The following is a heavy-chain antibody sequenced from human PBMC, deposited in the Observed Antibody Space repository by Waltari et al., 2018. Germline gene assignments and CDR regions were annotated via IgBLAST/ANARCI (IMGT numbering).Heavy chain of an antibody. Sequence: QLQLQESGPGLVKPSETLSLTCTVSGGSISSSSYYWGWIRQPPGKGLEWIGSIYYSGSTYDNPSPKSRVTISVDTSKTQFSLKLSSVTAADTAVYYCARYPAMTIMLWYFDLWGRGTLVTVSS. V-gene: IGHV4-39*01. CDR3: ARYPAMTIMLWYFDL. J-gene: IGHJ2*01. CDR2: IYYSGST. CDR1: GGSISSSSYY. D-gene: IGHD2-8*01.